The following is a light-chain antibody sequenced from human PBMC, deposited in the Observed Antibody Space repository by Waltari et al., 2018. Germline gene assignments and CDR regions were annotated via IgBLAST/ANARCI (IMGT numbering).Light chain of an antibody. CDR2: DVD. CDR3: SSYTSGASVEV. Sequence: QSALTQPASVSGSPGQPITITCTGTTGDIGSYNYVSWYQQYPGEAPKLIFYDVDNRPSWISDRFSGSQSGNTASLTISGLQTEDEADYYCSSYTSGASVEVFGTGTRVTVL. J-gene: IGLJ1*01. V-gene: IGLV2-14*01. CDR1: TGDIGSYNY.